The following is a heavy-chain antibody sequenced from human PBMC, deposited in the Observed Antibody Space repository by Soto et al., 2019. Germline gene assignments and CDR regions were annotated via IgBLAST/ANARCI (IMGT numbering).Heavy chain of an antibody. J-gene: IGHJ5*02. D-gene: IGHD3-9*01. V-gene: IGHV5-10-1*01. CDR2: IDPSDSYT. Sequence: GESLKISCKGSGYSFTSYWISWVRQMPGKGLERMGRIDPSDSYTNYSPSFQGHVTISADNSISTAYLQWSSLKASDTAMYNCARQWDDDILTGSLDWFEPVGQGTLVTVSS. CDR3: ARQWDDDILTGSLDWFEP. CDR1: GYSFTSYW.